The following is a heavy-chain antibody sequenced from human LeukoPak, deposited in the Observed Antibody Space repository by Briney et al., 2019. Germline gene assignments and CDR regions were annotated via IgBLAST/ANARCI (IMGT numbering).Heavy chain of an antibody. CDR3: AKDVLDSSGSFDY. CDR2: ISYDGSNK. J-gene: IGHJ4*02. D-gene: IGHD6-19*01. V-gene: IGHV3-30*18. CDR1: GFTFSSYG. Sequence: GGSLRLSCAASGFTFSSYGMHWVRQAPGKGLEWVAVISYDGSNKYYADSVKGRFTISRDNSKNTLYLQMNSLRAEDTAAYYCAKDVLDSSGSFDYWGQGTLVTVSS.